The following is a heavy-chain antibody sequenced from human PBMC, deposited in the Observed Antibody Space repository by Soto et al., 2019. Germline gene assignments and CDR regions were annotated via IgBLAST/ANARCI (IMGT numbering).Heavy chain of an antibody. CDR1: GYTFTGYY. CDR3: ARGGGSSLGY. Sequence: QVQLVQSGAEVKKPGASVKVSCKASGYTFTGYYMHWVRQAPGQGLEWMGWINRNSGGTNYAQKFQGRVTMTRDTSISTAYMELSRLRSDDTAVYYCARGGGSSLGYWGQGTLVTVSS. D-gene: IGHD1-26*01. CDR2: INRNSGGT. V-gene: IGHV1-2*02. J-gene: IGHJ4*02.